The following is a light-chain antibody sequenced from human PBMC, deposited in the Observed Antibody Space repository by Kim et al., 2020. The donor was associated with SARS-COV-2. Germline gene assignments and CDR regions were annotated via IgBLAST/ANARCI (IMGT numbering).Light chain of an antibody. Sequence: AAVGDRVTITCGGGQGISNDLAWYQQKQEKVPTLMIYAESTVQSGVPSRFSSSGSGTEFTLTISSMQPEDVATYDCQKYNSAPRTFGQGTKVDIK. J-gene: IGKJ1*01. V-gene: IGKV1-27*01. CDR1: QGISND. CDR3: QKYNSAPRT. CDR2: AES.